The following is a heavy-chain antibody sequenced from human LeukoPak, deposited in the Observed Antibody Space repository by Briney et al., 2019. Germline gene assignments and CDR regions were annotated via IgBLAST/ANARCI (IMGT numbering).Heavy chain of an antibody. CDR2: IRYDGSDK. CDR1: GFTFSNYD. V-gene: IGHV3-30*02. J-gene: IGHJ4*02. D-gene: IGHD3-3*01. Sequence: GGSLRLSCAASGFTFSNYDMHWVRQAPGKGLEWVAFIRYDGSDKYYADSVKGRFTISRDNSKNTLYLQMNSLRAEDTTMYYCARGSLAWSGTFDYWGQGTLVTVSS. CDR3: ARGSLAWSGTFDY.